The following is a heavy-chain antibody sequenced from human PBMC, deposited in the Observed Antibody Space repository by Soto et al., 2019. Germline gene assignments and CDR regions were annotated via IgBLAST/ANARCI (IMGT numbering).Heavy chain of an antibody. CDR1: GGSISSGGYY. CDR3: ARDHHGDYEGGDYYGMDV. Sequence: QVQLQESGPGLVKPSQTLSLTCTVSGGSISSGGYYWSWIRQHPGKGLEWIGYSYYSGSTYYHPSLKRRVTFTVGTSKNRSSLKLSSVTAADTAVYYCARDHHGDYEGGDYYGMDVWGQGTTVTVSS. D-gene: IGHD4-17*01. V-gene: IGHV4-31*03. J-gene: IGHJ6*02. CDR2: SYYSGST.